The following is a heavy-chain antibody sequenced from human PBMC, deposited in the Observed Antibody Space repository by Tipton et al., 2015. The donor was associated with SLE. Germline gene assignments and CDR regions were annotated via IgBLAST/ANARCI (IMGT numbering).Heavy chain of an antibody. CDR3: ARMHLLGRGGFDY. CDR2: ISAYNGST. V-gene: IGHV1-18*01. D-gene: IGHD3-3*02. J-gene: IGHJ4*02. CDR1: GYTFISYS. Sequence: QSGPEVKKPGASVKVSCKASGYTFISYSITWVRQAPGQGLEWMGWISAYNGSTNYAQNLQDRVTVTIGTSTSTAYLELRSLTSGDTAVYYCARMHLLGRGGFDYWGQGTLVTVSS.